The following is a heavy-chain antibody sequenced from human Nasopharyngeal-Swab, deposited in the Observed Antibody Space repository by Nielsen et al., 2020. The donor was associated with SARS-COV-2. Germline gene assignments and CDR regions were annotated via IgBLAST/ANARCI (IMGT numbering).Heavy chain of an antibody. D-gene: IGHD4/OR15-4a*01. CDR2: ISYDGSNK. V-gene: IGHV3-30-3*01. Sequence: GESLKISCAAPGFTFSSYAMHWVRQAPGKGLEWVAVISYDGSNKYYADSVKGRFTISRDNSKNTLYLQMNSLRAEDTAVYYCARVGGAIDYWGQGTLVTVSS. CDR1: GFTFSSYA. J-gene: IGHJ4*02. CDR3: ARVGGAIDY.